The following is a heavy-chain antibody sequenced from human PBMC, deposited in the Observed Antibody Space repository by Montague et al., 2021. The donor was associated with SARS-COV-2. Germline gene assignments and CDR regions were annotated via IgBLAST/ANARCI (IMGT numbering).Heavy chain of an antibody. CDR3: AKDPYYDFWSGYYFDY. D-gene: IGHD3-3*01. J-gene: IGHJ4*02. CDR1: GFTFSNYA. Sequence: SLRLSCAASGFTFSNYAMSWVRRAPGKGLEWVSVIYSGGSSTYYADSVKGRFTISRDNSKNTLYLQMSSLRAEDTAVYYCAKDPYYDFWSGYYFDYWGQGTLVTVSS. CDR2: IYSGGSST. V-gene: IGHV3-23*03.